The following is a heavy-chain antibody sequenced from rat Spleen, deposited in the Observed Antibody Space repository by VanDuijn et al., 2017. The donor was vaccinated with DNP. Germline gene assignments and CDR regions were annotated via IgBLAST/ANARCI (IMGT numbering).Heavy chain of an antibody. Sequence: EVQLVESGGGLVQPGNSLKLSCAASGFTFSDYAMAWVRQSPKKGLEWVATIIYDGSSTYYRDSVRGRFTISRDNAKSTLYLQMDSLRSEDTATYYCTTHYNNYVVGALDAWGQGTSVTVSS. CDR2: IIYDGSST. V-gene: IGHV5S10*01. J-gene: IGHJ4*01. D-gene: IGHD1-10*01. CDR1: GFTFSDYA. CDR3: TTHYNNYVVGALDA.